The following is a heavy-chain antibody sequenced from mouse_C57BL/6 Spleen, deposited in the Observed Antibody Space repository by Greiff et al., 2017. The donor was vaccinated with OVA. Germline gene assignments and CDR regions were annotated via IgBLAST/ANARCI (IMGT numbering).Heavy chain of an antibody. D-gene: IGHD1-1*01. Sequence: QVQLPQPGAELVMPGASVKLSCKASGYTFTSYWMHWVKQRPGQGLEWIGEIDPSDSYTNYNQKFKGKSTLTVDKSSSTAYMQLSSLTSEDSAVYYCARDGSSPGFDYWGQGTTLTVSS. V-gene: IGHV1-69*01. J-gene: IGHJ2*01. CDR2: IDPSDSYT. CDR1: GYTFTSYW. CDR3: ARDGSSPGFDY.